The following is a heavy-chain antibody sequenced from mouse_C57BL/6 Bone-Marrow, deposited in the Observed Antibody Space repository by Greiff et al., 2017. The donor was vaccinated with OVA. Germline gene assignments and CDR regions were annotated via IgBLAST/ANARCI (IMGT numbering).Heavy chain of an antibody. CDR1: GFTFSSYA. D-gene: IGHD1-1*01. CDR2: ISDGGSYT. Sequence: EVQLVESGGGLVKPGGSLKLSCAASGFTFSSYAMSWVRQTPEKRLEWVATISDGGSYTYYPDNVKGRFTISRDNAKNNLYLQMSHLKSEDTAMYYGASGVLRSYYYAMDYWGQGTSVTVSS. J-gene: IGHJ4*01. V-gene: IGHV5-4*01. CDR3: ASGVLRSYYYAMDY.